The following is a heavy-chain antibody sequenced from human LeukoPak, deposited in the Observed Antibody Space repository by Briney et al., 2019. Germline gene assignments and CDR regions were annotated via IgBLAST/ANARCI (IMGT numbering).Heavy chain of an antibody. V-gene: IGHV3-30*18. CDR1: GFTFSSYG. CDR3: AKVELDYGSGSQIDY. CDR2: ISYDGSNK. D-gene: IGHD3-10*01. J-gene: IGHJ4*02. Sequence: PGGSLRLSCAASGFTFSSYGVHWVRQAPGKGLEWVAVISYDGSNKYYADSVKGRFTISRDNSKNTLYLQMNSLRAEDTAVYYCAKVELDYGSGSQIDYWGQGTLVTVSS.